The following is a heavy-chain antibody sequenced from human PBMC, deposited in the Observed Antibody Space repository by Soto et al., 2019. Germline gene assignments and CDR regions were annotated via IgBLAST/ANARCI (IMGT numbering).Heavy chain of an antibody. J-gene: IGHJ6*02. V-gene: IGHV3-11*05. Sequence: QVQLVESGGGLVKPGGSLRLSCAASGFTFSNYYMSWLRQAPGKGLEWVSYITSSSSYINYADSVKGRFTISRDNAKNSLYLQMSSLRAEDTAVYYCARGHRYGMDVWGQGTTVTVSS. CDR1: GFTFSNYY. CDR2: ITSSSSYI. CDR3: ARGHRYGMDV.